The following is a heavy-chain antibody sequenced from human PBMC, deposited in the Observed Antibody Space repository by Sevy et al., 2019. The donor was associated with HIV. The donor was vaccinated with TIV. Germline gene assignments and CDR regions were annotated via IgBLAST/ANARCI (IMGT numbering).Heavy chain of an antibody. J-gene: IGHJ4*02. CDR3: ARDGGGDYFDY. V-gene: IGHV3-30*04. CDR1: GFSFRRYA. D-gene: IGHD3-10*01. Sequence: GGSLRLSCEASGFSFRRYAMHWIRQAPGKGLEWLTVISYDGRNEYYVDSVKGRFTISRDNSKNTLYLQMNSLRPEDTAIYYCARDGGGDYFDYWGQRTLVTVSS. CDR2: ISYDGRNE.